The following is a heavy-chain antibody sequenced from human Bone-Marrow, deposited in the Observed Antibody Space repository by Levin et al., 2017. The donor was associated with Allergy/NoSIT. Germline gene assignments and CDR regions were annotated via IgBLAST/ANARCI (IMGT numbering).Heavy chain of an antibody. CDR1: GGSFNSDY. D-gene: IGHD4-11*01. CDR2: IYYSGSS. Sequence: MPSETLSLTCTLSGGSFNSDYWSWVRQPPGKGLEWIGYIYYSGSSNYNPSLRSRVSISVDTSKNQFSLKLSSVTAADTAIYYCARGPNYSNRFDDWGQGTLVTVSS. J-gene: IGHJ4*02. CDR3: ARGPNYSNRFDD. V-gene: IGHV4-59*01.